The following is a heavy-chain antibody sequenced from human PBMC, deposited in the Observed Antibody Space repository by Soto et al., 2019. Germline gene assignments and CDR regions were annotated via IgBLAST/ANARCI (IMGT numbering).Heavy chain of an antibody. CDR1: GDSITTYKW. CDR2: IYDSGNT. D-gene: IGHD7-27*01. V-gene: IGHV4-4*02. CDR3: ATCQLGEYYYAMDM. Sequence: KPWETLSLTCGVSGDSITTYKWWTWVRQTPGRGLEWIGEIYDSGNTRYNPSLRSRVTISKDTSKNQLSLKLNSVTVADTAVYYCATCQLGEYYYAMDMWGQGTTVTVSS. J-gene: IGHJ6*02.